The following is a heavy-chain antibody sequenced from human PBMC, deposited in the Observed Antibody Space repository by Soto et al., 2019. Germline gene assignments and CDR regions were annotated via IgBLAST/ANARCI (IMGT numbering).Heavy chain of an antibody. D-gene: IGHD5-18*01. J-gene: IGHJ5*02. V-gene: IGHV1-8*02. Sequence: SVEDSFRASGYTFTNNDVSWVRQATVQGLEWMGWMNPGSGDTGYAQKFQGRVTMTRDISIATAYMELNSLTSEDTAIYYCARMESFGSLNWFDPWGQGTLVTVSS. CDR3: ARMESFGSLNWFDP. CDR2: MNPGSGDT. CDR1: GYTFTNND.